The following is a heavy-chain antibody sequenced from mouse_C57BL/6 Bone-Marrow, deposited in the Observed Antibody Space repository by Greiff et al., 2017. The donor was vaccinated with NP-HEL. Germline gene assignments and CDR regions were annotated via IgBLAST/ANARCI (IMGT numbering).Heavy chain of an antibody. Sequence: QVQLQQSGPGLVQPSQSLSITCTVSGFSLTSYGVHWVRQSPGTGLEWLGVIWSGGSTDYNAAFISRLSISKDNSKSQVFFKMNSLQADDTAIYYCARKDYGYWYFDVWGTGTTVTVSS. CDR2: IWSGGST. V-gene: IGHV2-2*01. CDR1: GFSLTSYG. CDR3: ARKDYGYWYFDV. J-gene: IGHJ1*03. D-gene: IGHD1-1*01.